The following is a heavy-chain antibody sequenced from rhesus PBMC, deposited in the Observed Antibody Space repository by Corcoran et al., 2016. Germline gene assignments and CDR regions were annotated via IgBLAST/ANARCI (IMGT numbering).Heavy chain of an antibody. CDR3: ARSLRRQWVRLGSFDY. V-gene: IGHV1-200*01. CDR1: GYTFNSYS. CDR2: INPSNGNT. Sequence: QVQLVQSGAEVKKPGASVKLSCKASGYTFNSYSINWLRQDPGQGLEGMGWINPSNGNTGYAQKFQGRVTMTRDTSTSTADMELSSLRSEDTAVYYCARSLRRQWVRLGSFDYWGQGVLVTVSS. D-gene: IGHD5-24*01. J-gene: IGHJ4*01.